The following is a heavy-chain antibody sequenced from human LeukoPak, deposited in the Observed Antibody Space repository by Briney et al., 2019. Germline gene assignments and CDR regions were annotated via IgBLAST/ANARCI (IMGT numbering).Heavy chain of an antibody. V-gene: IGHV1-8*01. J-gene: IGHJ3*02. CDR1: GYTFSSYD. CDR2: MNPNSGNT. D-gene: IGHD6-13*01. CDR3: ARRMDSSSWYVAFDI. Sequence: ASVKVSCKASGYTFSSYDINWVRQATGQGLEWLGWMNPNSGNTGYAQKFQGRVTMARTTPTSTACMELRNLRSEDTAVYYCARRMDSSSWYVAFDIWGQGTMVTVSS.